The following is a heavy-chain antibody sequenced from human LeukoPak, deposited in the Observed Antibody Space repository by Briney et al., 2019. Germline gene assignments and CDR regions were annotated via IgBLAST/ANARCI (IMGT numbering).Heavy chain of an antibody. V-gene: IGHV1-3*01. CDR1: GYTFTSYA. J-gene: IGHJ6*02. CDR3: ASQGDHLNYYYYGMDV. CDR2: INAGNGNT. D-gene: IGHD2-21*02. Sequence: VASVKVSCKASGYTFTSYAMHWVRQAPGQRLEWMGWINAGNGNTKYSQKFQGRVTITRDTSASTAYMELSSLRSEDTAVYYCASQGDHLNYYYYGMDVWGQGTTVTVSS.